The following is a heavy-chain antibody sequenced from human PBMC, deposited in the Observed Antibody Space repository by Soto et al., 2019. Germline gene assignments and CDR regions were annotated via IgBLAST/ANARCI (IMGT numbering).Heavy chain of an antibody. CDR1: GGSISSGDYY. Sequence: QVQLQESGPGLVKPSQTLSLTCTVSGGSISSGDYYWSWIRQHPGKGLEWIGYIYYSGGTYYNPSLKSRVTISVDTSKNQSYLKLSSVTAADTAVYYCARWWSGSRQGFDPWGQGTLVTVSS. CDR3: ARWWSGSRQGFDP. V-gene: IGHV4-31*03. CDR2: IYYSGGT. J-gene: IGHJ5*02. D-gene: IGHD3-3*01.